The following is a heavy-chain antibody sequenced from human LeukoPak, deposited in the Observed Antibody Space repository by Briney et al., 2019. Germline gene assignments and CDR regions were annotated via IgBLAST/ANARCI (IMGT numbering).Heavy chain of an antibody. D-gene: IGHD5-24*01. J-gene: IGHJ4*02. V-gene: IGHV3-23*01. CDR3: ATDARDGYNVNY. CDR1: GFTFSSYA. Sequence: GGSLRLSCAASGFTFSSYAMSWVRQAPGKGLEWVSAISGSGGSTYYADSVKGRFTISRDNYKNTLYLQMNSLRAEDTAVYYCATDARDGYNVNYWGQGTLVTVSS. CDR2: ISGSGGST.